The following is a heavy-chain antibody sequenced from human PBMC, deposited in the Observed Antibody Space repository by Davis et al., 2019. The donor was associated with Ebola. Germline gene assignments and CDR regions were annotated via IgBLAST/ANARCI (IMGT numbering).Heavy chain of an antibody. V-gene: IGHV4-39*07. CDR1: GGSISSSSYY. J-gene: IGHJ6*02. Sequence: SETLSLTCTVSGGSISSSSYYWGWIRQPPGKGLEWIGSIYYSGSTYYNPSLKSRVTISVDTSNNQFSLKLSSVTAADTAVYYCARERYCSSTSCFLYYYYGMDVWGQGTTVTVSS. CDR3: ARERYCSSTSCFLYYYYGMDV. CDR2: IYYSGST. D-gene: IGHD2-2*01.